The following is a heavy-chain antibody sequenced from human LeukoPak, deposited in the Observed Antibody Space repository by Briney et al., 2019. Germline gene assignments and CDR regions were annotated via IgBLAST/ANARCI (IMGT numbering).Heavy chain of an antibody. CDR2: IYYSGST. V-gene: IGHV4-59*01. CDR1: GGSISSYY. CDR3: ARWTPYYYDSSGSPRGAFDI. Sequence: SETLSLTCTVSGGSISSYYWSWIRQPPGKGLEWVGYIYYSGSTNYNPSLKSRVTISVDTSKNQFSLKLSSVTAADTAVYYCARWTPYYYDSSGSPRGAFDIWGQGTMVTVSS. J-gene: IGHJ3*02. D-gene: IGHD3-22*01.